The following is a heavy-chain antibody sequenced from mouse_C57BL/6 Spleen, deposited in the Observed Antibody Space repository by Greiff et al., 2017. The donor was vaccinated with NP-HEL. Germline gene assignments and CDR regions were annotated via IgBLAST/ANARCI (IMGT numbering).Heavy chain of an antibody. CDR2: ISDGGSYT. CDR1: GFTFSSYA. D-gene: IGHD2-3*01. CDR3: ARDGGYSYYYAMDY. Sequence: EVMLVESGGGLVKPGGSLKLSCAASGFTFSSYAMSWVRQTPEKRLEWVATISDGGSYTYYPDNVKGRFTISRDNAKNNLYLQMSHLKSEDTAMYYCARDGGYSYYYAMDYWGQGASVTVSS. J-gene: IGHJ4*01. V-gene: IGHV5-4*01.